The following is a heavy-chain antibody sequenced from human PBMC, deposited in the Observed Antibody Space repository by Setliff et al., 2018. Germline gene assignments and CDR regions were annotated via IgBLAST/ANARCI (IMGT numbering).Heavy chain of an antibody. V-gene: IGHV4-38-2*01. J-gene: IGHJ4*02. CDR3: VRDRGGRRGWSYDY. D-gene: IGHD2-15*01. Sequence: PSETLSLTCAVSGYSISSGDYWGWIRQPPGKGLEWVGSIQHGENALSNPSLRSRVTISIDTSRNQVSLKLTSVTAPDPAVYYCVRDRGGRRGWSYDYWGQGTLVTVSS. CDR2: IQHGENA. CDR1: GYSISSGDY.